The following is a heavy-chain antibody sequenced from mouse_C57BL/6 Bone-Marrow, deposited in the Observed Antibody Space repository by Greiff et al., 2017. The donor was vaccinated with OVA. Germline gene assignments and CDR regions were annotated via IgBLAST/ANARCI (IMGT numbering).Heavy chain of an antibody. J-gene: IGHJ3*01. CDR2: IYPSDSET. Sequence: QVQLQQPGAELVRPGSSVKLSCKASGYTFTSYWLDWVKQRPGQGLEWIGNIYPSDSETHYNQKFKDKATLTVDKSSSTAYMQLSSLTSEDSAVYYCARLYDYGFAYWGQGTLVTVSA. CDR1: GYTFTSYW. D-gene: IGHD2-4*01. V-gene: IGHV1-61*01. CDR3: ARLYDYGFAY.